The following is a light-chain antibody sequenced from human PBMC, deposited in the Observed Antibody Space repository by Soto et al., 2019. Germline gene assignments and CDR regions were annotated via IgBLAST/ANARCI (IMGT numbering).Light chain of an antibody. CDR2: SNN. CDR1: SSNIGSNT. Sequence: SVLTQPPSASGTPGQRVTISCSGSSSNIGSNTVNWYQQLPGTAPKLLIYSNNQRPSGVPDRFSGSKSGTSASLAISGLQAEDEDDYYCAAWDDSLNGVVFGGGTKVTVL. J-gene: IGLJ2*01. V-gene: IGLV1-44*01. CDR3: AAWDDSLNGVV.